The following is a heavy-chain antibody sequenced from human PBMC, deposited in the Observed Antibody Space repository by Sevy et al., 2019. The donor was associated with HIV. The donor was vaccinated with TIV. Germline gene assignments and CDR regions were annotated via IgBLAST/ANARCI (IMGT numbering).Heavy chain of an antibody. Sequence: GGSLRLSCTASGFAFTNYYAMHWVRQAPGKGLEWVALISYDGSDKFYADSVKGRFNITRDIFKNTLYLQMNGLTTEDTAVYYCARPRANYVDHYFFYAMDVWGQGTTVTVSS. CDR3: ARPRANYVDHYFFYAMDV. CDR1: GFAFTNYYA. CDR2: ISYDGSDK. J-gene: IGHJ6*02. V-gene: IGHV3-30-3*01. D-gene: IGHD4-17*01.